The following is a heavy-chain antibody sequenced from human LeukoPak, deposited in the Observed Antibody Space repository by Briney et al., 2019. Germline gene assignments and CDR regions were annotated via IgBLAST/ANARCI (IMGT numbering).Heavy chain of an antibody. D-gene: IGHD3-22*01. Sequence: SETLSLTCTVSGGSISSYYWSWIRQPPGKGLEWIGYIYYSGSTNYNPSLKSRVTISVDTSKNQFSLKLSSVTAADTAVYYCARGITMIAPSWFDPWGQGTLVTVSS. J-gene: IGHJ5*02. CDR2: IYYSGST. CDR1: GGSISSYY. V-gene: IGHV4-59*08. CDR3: ARGITMIAPSWFDP.